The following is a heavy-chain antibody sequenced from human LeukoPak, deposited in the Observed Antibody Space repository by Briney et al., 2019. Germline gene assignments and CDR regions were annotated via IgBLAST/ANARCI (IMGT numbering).Heavy chain of an antibody. Sequence: GGSLRLSCAASGFTVSSNYMSWVRQAPGKGLEWVSSISSSSSYIYYADSVKGRFTISRDNAKNSLYLQMNSLRAEDTAVYYCARDYDVVVPPDYWGQGTLVTVSS. CDR3: ARDYDVVVPPDY. D-gene: IGHD2-2*01. V-gene: IGHV3-21*01. CDR1: GFTVSSNY. J-gene: IGHJ4*02. CDR2: ISSSSSYI.